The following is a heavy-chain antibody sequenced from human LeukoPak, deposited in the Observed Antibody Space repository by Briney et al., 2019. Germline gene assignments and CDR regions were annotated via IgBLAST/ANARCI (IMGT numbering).Heavy chain of an antibody. CDR3: ARGRGTVTSKIDY. J-gene: IGHJ4*02. D-gene: IGHD4-17*01. Sequence: ASETLSLTCTVSGGSISSSSYYWGWIRQTPGKGLEWIGSIYYSGSTYYNPSLKSRVTISVDTSKNQFSLKLSSVNAADTAVYYCARGRGTVTSKIDYWGQGTLVTVSS. V-gene: IGHV4-39*01. CDR2: IYYSGST. CDR1: GGSISSSSYY.